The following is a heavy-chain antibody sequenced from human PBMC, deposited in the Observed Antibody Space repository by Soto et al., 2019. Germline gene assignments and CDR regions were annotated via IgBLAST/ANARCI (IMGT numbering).Heavy chain of an antibody. J-gene: IGHJ6*03. CDR2: ISSSSSYI. CDR3: ARPGHYYHYYMGV. V-gene: IGHV3-21*01. CDR1: GFTFSSYS. Sequence: EVQLVESGGGLVKPGGSLRLSCAASGFTFSSYSMNWVLQAPGKGLEWVSSISSSSSYIYYADSVKGRFTISRDNAKNPLYLQMNSLRAEDTAEHYCARPGHYYHYYMGVCCKGTTVTVSS.